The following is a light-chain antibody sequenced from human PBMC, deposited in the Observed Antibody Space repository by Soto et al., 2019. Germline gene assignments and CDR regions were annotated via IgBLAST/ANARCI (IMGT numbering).Light chain of an antibody. CDR2: GAS. CDR3: QQYGNSPWT. Sequence: DIVLTQSPGTLCVSPGEGATLSCRASQSVTSSYLAWYQQKPGQAPKLLIYGASSRATGIPDRFSGSGSGTDFTLTIRRLEPEDFAVYYCQQYGNSPWTFGQGTKVDIK. CDR1: QSVTSSY. J-gene: IGKJ1*01. V-gene: IGKV3-20*01.